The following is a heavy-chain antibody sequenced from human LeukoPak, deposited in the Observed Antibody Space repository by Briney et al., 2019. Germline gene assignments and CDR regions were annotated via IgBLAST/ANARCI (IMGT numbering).Heavy chain of an antibody. V-gene: IGHV4-38-2*01. D-gene: IGHD2-2*01. CDR1: GYPISSGYY. J-gene: IGHJ4*02. CDR3: ASLVGYCSSTSCSKNFDY. Sequence: PSETLSLTSAVSGYPISSGYYWGWIRQPPGKGLEWIGSIYHSGSTYYNPSLKSRVTISVDTSKNQFSLKLSSVTAADTAVYYCASLVGYCSSTSCSKNFDYWGQGTLVTVSS. CDR2: IYHSGST.